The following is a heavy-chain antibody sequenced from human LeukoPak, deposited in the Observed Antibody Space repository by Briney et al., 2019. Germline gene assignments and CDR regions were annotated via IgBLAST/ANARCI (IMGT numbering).Heavy chain of an antibody. D-gene: IGHD2-15*01. V-gene: IGHV4-34*01. Sequence: PSETLSLTCAVYGVSFSGYYWSWIRQPPGKGLEWIGEINHSGSTNYNPPLKSRVTISVDTSKNQFSLKLSSVTAADTAVYYCARGGLCSGGSCYWYYYHGMDVWGQGTTVTVSS. CDR3: ARGGLCSGGSCYWYYYHGMDV. J-gene: IGHJ6*02. CDR2: INHSGST. CDR1: GVSFSGYY.